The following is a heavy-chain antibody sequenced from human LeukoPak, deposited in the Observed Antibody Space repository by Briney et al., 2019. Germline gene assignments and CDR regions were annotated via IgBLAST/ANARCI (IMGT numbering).Heavy chain of an antibody. CDR2: IIPIFGTA. CDR3: ARDRSGYDYSTGFDY. CDR1: GSTLTELS. Sequence: SVKVSCKVSGSTLTELSMHWVRQAPGEGLEWMGGIIPIFGTANYAQKFQGRVTITADESTSTAYMELSSLRSEDTAVYYCARDRSGYDYSTGFDYWGQGTLVTVSS. V-gene: IGHV1-69*13. J-gene: IGHJ4*02. D-gene: IGHD5-12*01.